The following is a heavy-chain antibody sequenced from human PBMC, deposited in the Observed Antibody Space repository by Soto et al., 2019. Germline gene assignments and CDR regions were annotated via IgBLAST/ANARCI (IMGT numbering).Heavy chain of an antibody. V-gene: IGHV3-30*18. Sequence: QVQLVESGGGVVQPVGSLRLSCAGSGFTFSDYGMHWVRQAPGKGLEWVALTSHDGGNKYYADSVKGRFTISRDNSKNTLYLQMNSLRGDDTAVYYCAKDRPVKARSGSLSSWGQGTLVTVSS. J-gene: IGHJ5*02. CDR2: TSHDGGNK. D-gene: IGHD1-26*01. CDR3: AKDRPVKARSGSLSS. CDR1: GFTFSDYG.